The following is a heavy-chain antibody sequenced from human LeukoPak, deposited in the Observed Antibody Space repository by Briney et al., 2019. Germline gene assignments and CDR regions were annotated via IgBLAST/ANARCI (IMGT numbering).Heavy chain of an antibody. J-gene: IGHJ4*02. CDR3: ARIRCGHSGSVCYDH. CDR2: ISHTEGT. V-gene: IGHV4-34*01. Sequence: PSETLSLTCGVFGESIKDYYWSWLRQSPGKGLEWIGEISHTEGTRYNPSLESRVTISVGTSENQLSLKLIFVTAADTAVYYCARIRCGHSGSVCYDHWGLGTLVTVSS. D-gene: IGHD2-21*01. CDR1: GESIKDYY.